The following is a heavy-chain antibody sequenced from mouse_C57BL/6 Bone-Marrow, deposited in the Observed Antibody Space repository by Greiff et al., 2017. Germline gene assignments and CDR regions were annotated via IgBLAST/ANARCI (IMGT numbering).Heavy chain of an antibody. Sequence: QVQLQQPGAELVKPGASVKLSCKASGYTFTSYWMHWVKQRPGQGLEWIGMIHPNSGSTNYNEKFTSKATLTVDKSSSTAYMQLSSLTSEDSAVYYCARSRTSYYYGSSRYAMDYWGQGTSVTVSS. J-gene: IGHJ4*01. D-gene: IGHD1-1*01. CDR3: ARSRTSYYYGSSRYAMDY. CDR2: IHPNSGST. CDR1: GYTFTSYW. V-gene: IGHV1-64*01.